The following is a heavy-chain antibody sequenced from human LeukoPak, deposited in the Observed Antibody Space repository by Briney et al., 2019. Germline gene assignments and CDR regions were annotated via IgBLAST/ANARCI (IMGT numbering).Heavy chain of an antibody. J-gene: IGHJ5*02. D-gene: IGHD1-26*01. CDR2: INPSGSST. CDR3: ARDNSVGDVAWWFDP. CDR1: GYSFTSHY. V-gene: IGHV1-46*01. Sequence: ASVEVSCKASGYSFTSHYMHWVRQAPGQGLEWLGLINPSGSSTLYAQKFQGRITMTRDMSTTTDYMELSSLTYDDTAVYYCARDNSVGDVAWWFDPWGQGTLVTVSS.